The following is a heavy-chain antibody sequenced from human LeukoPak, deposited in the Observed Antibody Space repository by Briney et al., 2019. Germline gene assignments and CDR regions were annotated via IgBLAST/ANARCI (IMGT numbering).Heavy chain of an antibody. V-gene: IGHV4-61*08. CDR2: IYYSGST. CDR3: ACLTTADAFDI. Sequence: SETLSLTCNVSGAPINSGGYYWSWIRQPPGKGLEWIGYIYYSGSTNYNPSLKSRVTISVDTSKNQFSLKLSSVTAADTAVYYCACLTTADAFDIWGQGTMVTVSS. J-gene: IGHJ3*02. CDR1: GAPINSGGYY. D-gene: IGHD3-22*01.